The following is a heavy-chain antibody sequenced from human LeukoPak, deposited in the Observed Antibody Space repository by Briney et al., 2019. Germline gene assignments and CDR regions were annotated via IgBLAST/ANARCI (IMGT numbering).Heavy chain of an antibody. CDR1: GFTFSSYW. CDR2: IYSGGST. V-gene: IGHV3-53*01. Sequence: PGGSLRLSCAASGFTFSSYWMSWVRQAPGKGLEWVSVIYSGGSTYYADSVKGRFTISRDNSKNTLYLQMNSLRAEDTAVYYCACIAARHSHDAFDIWGQGTMVTVSS. J-gene: IGHJ3*02. CDR3: ACIAARHSHDAFDI. D-gene: IGHD6-6*01.